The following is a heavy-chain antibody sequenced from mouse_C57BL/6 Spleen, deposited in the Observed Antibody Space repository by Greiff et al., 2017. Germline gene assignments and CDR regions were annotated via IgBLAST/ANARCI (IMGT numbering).Heavy chain of an antibody. CDR2: ISSGSSTI. CDR3: ARENYNGSGHWYFDV. CDR1: GFTFSDYG. D-gene: IGHD1-1*01. Sequence: EVKLEEPGGGLVKPGGSLKLSCAASGFTFSDYGMHWVRQAPEKGLEWVAYISSGSSTIYYADTVKGRFTITRDNAKNTLFLQMTSLRSENTAMYYCARENYNGSGHWYFDVWGTGTTVTVSS. V-gene: IGHV5-17*01. J-gene: IGHJ1*03.